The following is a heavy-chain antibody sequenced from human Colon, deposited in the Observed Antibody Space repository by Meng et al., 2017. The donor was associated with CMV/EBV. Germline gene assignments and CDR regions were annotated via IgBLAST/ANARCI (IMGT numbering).Heavy chain of an antibody. D-gene: IGHD2-2*03. CDR2: IRPTTGAA. Sequence: ASVKASCKTSGYSFAAHYIHWVRKAPGQGLEWMGLIRPTTGAADYAQKFSDRVTMTRDMSITTFYMELRRLTSDDTAVYYCVRDMDASQGSAFDIWGQGTMVTVSS. CDR1: GYSFAAHY. V-gene: IGHV1-2*02. CDR3: VRDMDASQGSAFDI. J-gene: IGHJ3*02.